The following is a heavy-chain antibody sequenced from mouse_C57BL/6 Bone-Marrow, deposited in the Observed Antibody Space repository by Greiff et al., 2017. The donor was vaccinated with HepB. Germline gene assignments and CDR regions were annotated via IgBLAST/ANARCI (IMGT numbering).Heavy chain of an antibody. Sequence: EVKVVDSGGGLVKPGGSLKLSCAASGFTFSSYAMSWVRQTPEKRLEWVATISDGGSYTYYPDNVKGRFTISRDNAKNNLYLQMSHLKSEDTAMYYCARAPYGSSEAWFAYWGQGTLVTVSA. CDR3: ARAPYGSSEAWFAY. CDR1: GFTFSSYA. D-gene: IGHD1-1*01. J-gene: IGHJ3*01. CDR2: ISDGGSYT. V-gene: IGHV5-4*03.